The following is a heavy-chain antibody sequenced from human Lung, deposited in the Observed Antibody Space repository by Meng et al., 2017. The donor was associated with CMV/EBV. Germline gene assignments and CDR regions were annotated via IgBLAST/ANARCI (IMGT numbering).Heavy chain of an antibody. J-gene: IGHJ4*02. D-gene: IGHD1-7*01. CDR1: GFTFSNFG. CDR3: AKDMRDFGELLEY. Sequence: SCAASGFTFSNFGMHWVRQAPGRGLEWVALLWYDGSNTNYADSVKGRFTISRDNSKNTVYLQMNSLRVEDTAVYYCAKDMRDFGELLEYWRQGTLVTVSS. CDR2: LWYDGSNT. V-gene: IGHV3-33*06.